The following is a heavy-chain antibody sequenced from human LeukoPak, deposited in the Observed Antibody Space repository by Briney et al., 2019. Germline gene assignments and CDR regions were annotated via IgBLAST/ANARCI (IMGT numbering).Heavy chain of an antibody. V-gene: IGHV4-31*03. CDR2: IYYSGST. CDR3: ARGARYCSSTSCYIY. Sequence: SQTLSLTCTVSGGSISSGGYGWSWLRQQRGKGLEWIGYIYYSGSTYYTPSLKSRVTISVDTSKNQFSLKLSSVTAADTAVYYCARGARYCSSTSCYIYWGQGTLVTVSS. CDR1: GGSISSGGYG. J-gene: IGHJ4*02. D-gene: IGHD2-2*02.